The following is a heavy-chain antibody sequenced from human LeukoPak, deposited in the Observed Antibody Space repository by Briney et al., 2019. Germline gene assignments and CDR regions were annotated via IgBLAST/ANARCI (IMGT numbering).Heavy chain of an antibody. CDR3: ARGRFFAGGAFYFDY. D-gene: IGHD3-3*01. J-gene: IGHJ4*02. V-gene: IGHV4-61*03. CDR1: GGSVSGPDYY. CDR2: IYYSGTI. Sequence: SETLSLTCTVSGGSVSGPDYYWSWIRQPPGKGLEWSGYIYYSGTINYNPSLKSRVTMSIDTSKNHFSLKVTSVSAADTAVYFCARGRFFAGGAFYFDYWGQGTLVTVSS.